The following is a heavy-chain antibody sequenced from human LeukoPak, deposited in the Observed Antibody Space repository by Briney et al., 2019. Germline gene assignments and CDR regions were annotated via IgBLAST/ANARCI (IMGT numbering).Heavy chain of an antibody. D-gene: IGHD3-22*01. CDR1: GGTFSSYA. CDR2: IIPIFGTA. CDR3: ARGYTMTDAFDI. V-gene: IGHV1-69*05. J-gene: IGHJ3*02. Sequence: ASAKVSCKASGGTFSSYAISWVRQAPGQGLEWMGGIIPIFGTANYAQKFQGRVTIITDESTSTAYMELSSLRSEDTAVYYCARGYTMTDAFDIWGQGTMVTVSS.